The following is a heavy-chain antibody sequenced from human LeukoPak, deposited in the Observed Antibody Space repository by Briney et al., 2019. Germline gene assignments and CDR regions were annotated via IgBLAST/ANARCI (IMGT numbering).Heavy chain of an antibody. Sequence: GGSLRLSCAASGFTFSSYSMHWVRQAPGKGLEWVSCISSGGNYTYYADSVKGRFTISRDNAKNSLYLQMNSLRAEDTAVYYCARAPRYCSGGSCYSSLAFDIWGQGTMVTVSS. CDR3: ARAPRYCSGGSCYSSLAFDI. CDR2: ISSGGNYT. V-gene: IGHV3-21*04. D-gene: IGHD2-15*01. CDR1: GFTFSSYS. J-gene: IGHJ3*02.